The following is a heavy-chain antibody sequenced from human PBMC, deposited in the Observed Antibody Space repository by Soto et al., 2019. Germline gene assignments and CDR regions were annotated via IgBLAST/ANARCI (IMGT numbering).Heavy chain of an antibody. CDR2: INHSGST. J-gene: IGHJ4*02. CDR1: GGSFSGYY. D-gene: IGHD1-26*01. CDR3: GRVGGSYYYYYFDY. Sequence: SETLSLTCAVYGGSFSGYYWSWIRQPPGKGLEWIGEINHSGSTNYNPSLKSRVTISVDTSKNQFSLKLNSVTAEDTAVYYCGRVGGSYYYYYFDYWGQGTLVNVSS. V-gene: IGHV4-34*01.